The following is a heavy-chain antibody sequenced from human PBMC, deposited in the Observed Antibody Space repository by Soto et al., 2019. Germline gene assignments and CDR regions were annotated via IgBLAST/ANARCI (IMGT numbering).Heavy chain of an antibody. CDR2: IKSKTDGGTT. V-gene: IGHV3-15*07. J-gene: IGHJ6*02. CDR3: TSAFYQLHSGMYYYYGMDV. D-gene: IGHD2-2*01. Sequence: GGSLRLSCAASGFTFSNAWMNWVRQAPGKGLEWVGRIKSKTDGGTTDYAAPVKGRFTISRDDSKNTLYLQMNSLKTEDTAVYYCTSAFYQLHSGMYYYYGMDVWGQGTTVTVSS. CDR1: GFTFSNAW.